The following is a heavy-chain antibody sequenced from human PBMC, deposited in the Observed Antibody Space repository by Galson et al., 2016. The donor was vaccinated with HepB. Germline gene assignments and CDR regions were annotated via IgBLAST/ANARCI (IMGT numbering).Heavy chain of an antibody. CDR2: IYYSGRA. V-gene: IGHV4-39*01. J-gene: IGHJ6*02. Sequence: SETLSLTCTVSGGSMSSVSYYWGWIRQPPGKGLEWIGSIYYSGRAYYNPSLKSRVIISADSSKNQFSLKLRSVTAADTAVYYCARTGSLGNYHYAMDVWGQGTTVIVSS. CDR1: GGSMSSVSYY. D-gene: IGHD3-10*01. CDR3: ARTGSLGNYHYAMDV.